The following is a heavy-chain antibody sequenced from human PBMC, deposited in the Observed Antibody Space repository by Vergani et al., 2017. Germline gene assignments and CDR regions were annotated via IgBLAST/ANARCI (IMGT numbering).Heavy chain of an antibody. Sequence: EVQLVQSGAEVKKPGESLKISCQISGYSFTNYWIGWVRQMPGKGLEWMGITHPADSDTRYSPSFQGQVTISVDKSISTAYLQRSSLRATDSAMYYCARLYGRDSSGSKYCDYWGQGTLVTVSS. CDR1: GYSFTNYW. J-gene: IGHJ4*02. CDR2: THPADSDT. CDR3: ARLYGRDSSGSKYCDY. V-gene: IGHV5-51*01. D-gene: IGHD3-22*01.